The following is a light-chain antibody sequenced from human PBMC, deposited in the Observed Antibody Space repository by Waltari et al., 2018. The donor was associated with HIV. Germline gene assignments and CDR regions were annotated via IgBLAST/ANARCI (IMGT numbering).Light chain of an antibody. J-gene: IGLJ2*01. V-gene: IGLV3-1*01. CDR1: ALGNKD. CDR3: QAWDSNTAV. Sequence: SYELAQPPSVSVSPGQTAIISCSGAALGNKDACWYQQKPGQSPVLVIFQSKRRPSGIPERFSGSNSGNTATLTISGAQAVDEADYYCQAWDSNTAVFGGGTKLTVL. CDR2: QSK.